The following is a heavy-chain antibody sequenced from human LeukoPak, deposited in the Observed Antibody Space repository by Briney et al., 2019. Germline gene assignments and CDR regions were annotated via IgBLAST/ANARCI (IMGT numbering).Heavy chain of an antibody. CDR1: GGSFSGYY. D-gene: IGHD5-18*01. V-gene: IGHV4-34*01. CDR3: ARGSEIQPWTPAFDI. CDR2: INHSGST. Sequence: SETLSLTCAVYGGSFSGYYWTWIRQPPGKGLEWIGEINHSGSTYYNPSLKSRVTISVDTSKNQFSLKLSSVTAADTAVYYCARGSEIQPWTPAFDIWGQGTMVTVSS. J-gene: IGHJ3*02.